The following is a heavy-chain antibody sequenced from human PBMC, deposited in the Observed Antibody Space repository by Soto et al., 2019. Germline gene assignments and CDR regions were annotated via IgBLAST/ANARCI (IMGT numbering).Heavy chain of an antibody. CDR2: IYYSGNT. J-gene: IGHJ6*02. Sequence: SETLSLTCAVSGGSISNYYWSWIRQPPGKELEWIGYIYYSGNTNYSPSLKSRVTISVDTPKNQISLKLSSVTAADTAVYYCARGPTGSSYGYTYYYYGMDVWGQGTTVT. CDR1: GGSISNYY. CDR3: ARGPTGSSYGYTYYYYGMDV. V-gene: IGHV4-59*01. D-gene: IGHD5-18*01.